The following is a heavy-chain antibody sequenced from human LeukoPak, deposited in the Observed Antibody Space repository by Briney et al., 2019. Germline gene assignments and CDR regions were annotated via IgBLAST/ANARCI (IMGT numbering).Heavy chain of an antibody. CDR2: INHSGST. D-gene: IGHD3-10*01. Sequence: SETLSLTCAVYGGSFSGYYWSWIRQPPGKGLEWIGEINHSGSTNYNPSLKSRVTTSVDTSKNQFSLKLSSVTAADTAVYYCARGAGYGSGSSTTPFDYWGQGTLVTVSS. J-gene: IGHJ4*02. CDR3: ARGAGYGSGSSTTPFDY. CDR1: GGSFSGYY. V-gene: IGHV4-34*01.